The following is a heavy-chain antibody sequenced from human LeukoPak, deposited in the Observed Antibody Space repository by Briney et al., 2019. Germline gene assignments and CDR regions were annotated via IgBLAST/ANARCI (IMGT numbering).Heavy chain of an antibody. Sequence: SVKVSCKASGFTFTSSAMQWVRQARGQRLEWIGWIVVGSGSTNYAQKFQERVTITRDMSTSTAYMELSSLRSEDTAVYYCAAAADYYDSSGGFDYWGQGTLVTVSS. V-gene: IGHV1-58*02. J-gene: IGHJ4*02. CDR2: IVVGSGST. CDR1: GFTFTSSA. CDR3: AAAADYYDSSGGFDY. D-gene: IGHD3-22*01.